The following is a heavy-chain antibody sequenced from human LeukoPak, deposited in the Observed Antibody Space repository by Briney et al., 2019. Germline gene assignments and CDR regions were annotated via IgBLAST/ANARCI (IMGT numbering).Heavy chain of an antibody. CDR2: IKSDGSST. CDR3: ARSDWFDP. V-gene: IGHV3-74*01. J-gene: IGHJ5*02. Sequence: PGGSLRLSCAASGXTFSSYWMHWVRQAPGKGLVWVSRIKSDGSSTYYADSVKGRFTISRDNAKNTLYLQMNSLRAEDTAVYYCARSDWFDPWGQGTLVTVSS. CDR1: GXTFSSYW.